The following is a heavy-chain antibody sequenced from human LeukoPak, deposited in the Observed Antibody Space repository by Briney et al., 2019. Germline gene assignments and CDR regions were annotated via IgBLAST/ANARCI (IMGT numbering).Heavy chain of an antibody. V-gene: IGHV1-69*01. CDR2: IIPIVGTA. CDR1: GGTFSSYA. J-gene: IGHJ4*02. D-gene: IGHD5-24*01. CDR3: ARDPPRRDGYNYHYFDY. Sequence: SVKVSCKASGGTFSSYAISWVRQAPGQGLEWMGGIIPIVGTANYAQNFQGRVTTTADESTSTAYMELSSLRSEDTAVYYCARDPPRRDGYNYHYFDYWGQGTLVTVSS.